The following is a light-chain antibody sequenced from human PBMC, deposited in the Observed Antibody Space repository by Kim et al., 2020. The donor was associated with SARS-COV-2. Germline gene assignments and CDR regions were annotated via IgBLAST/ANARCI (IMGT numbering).Light chain of an antibody. CDR3: STWDSSLNEWV. J-gene: IGLJ3*02. Sequence: RPAATLTCTGNSNNVGHQGAAWLQQHQGHPPKLLSSRNNNRPSGVSERLSASRSGNTASLTITGLQPEDEADYYCSTWDSSLNEWVFGGGTQLTVL. CDR2: RNN. V-gene: IGLV10-54*01. CDR1: SNNVGHQG.